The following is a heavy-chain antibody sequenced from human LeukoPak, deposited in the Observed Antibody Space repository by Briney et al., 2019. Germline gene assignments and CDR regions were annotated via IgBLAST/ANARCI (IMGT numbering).Heavy chain of an antibody. J-gene: IGHJ6*03. V-gene: IGHV4-4*07. CDR1: GGPISISY. CDR3: ARLGRGDGYNSYYYYYMDV. Sequence: SETLSLTCTVSGGPISISYWSWIRQPAGKGLEWIGRIYTSGNTNYNPSLKSRVTMSVDTSKNQFSLKLSSVTAADTAVYYCARLGRGDGYNSYYYYYMDVWGKGTTVTVSS. CDR2: IYTSGNT. D-gene: IGHD5-24*01.